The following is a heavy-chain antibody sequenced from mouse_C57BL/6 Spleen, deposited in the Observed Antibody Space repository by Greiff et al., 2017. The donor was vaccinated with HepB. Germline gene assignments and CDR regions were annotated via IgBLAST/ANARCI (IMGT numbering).Heavy chain of an antibody. Sequence: EVKLVESGGGLVKPGGSLKLSCAASGFTFSDYGMHWVRQAPEKGLEWVAYISSGSSTIYYADTVKGRFTISRDNAKNTLFLQMTSLRSEDTAMYYCARRDYGSSYLCFDYWGQGTTLTVSS. J-gene: IGHJ2*01. CDR1: GFTFSDYG. CDR3: ARRDYGSSYLCFDY. V-gene: IGHV5-17*01. CDR2: ISSGSSTI. D-gene: IGHD1-1*01.